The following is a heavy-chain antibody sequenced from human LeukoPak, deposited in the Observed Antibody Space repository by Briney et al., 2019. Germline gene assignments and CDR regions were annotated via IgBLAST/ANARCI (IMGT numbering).Heavy chain of an antibody. Sequence: GGSLRLSCTASGFSISTNDMNWVRQAPGKGLEWVSLIYISSITKYADSVQGRFTISRDTSTLYLQMNSLRAEDTAVYYCAKRSPPYWGQGTLVTVSS. CDR2: IYISSIT. CDR3: AKRSPPY. J-gene: IGHJ4*02. D-gene: IGHD3-10*01. V-gene: IGHV3-66*04. CDR1: GFSISTND.